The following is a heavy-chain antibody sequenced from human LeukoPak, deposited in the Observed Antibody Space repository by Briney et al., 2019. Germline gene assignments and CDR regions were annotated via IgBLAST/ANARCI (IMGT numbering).Heavy chain of an antibody. J-gene: IGHJ5*02. CDR1: GFTFDDYA. Sequence: GGSLRLSRAASGFTFDDYAMHWVRQAPGKGLEWVSGISWNSGSIGYADSVKGRFTISRDNAKNSLYLQMNSLRAEDTALYYCAGSSGWYRGWFDPWGQGTLVTVSS. D-gene: IGHD6-19*01. CDR2: ISWNSGSI. V-gene: IGHV3-9*01. CDR3: AGSSGWYRGWFDP.